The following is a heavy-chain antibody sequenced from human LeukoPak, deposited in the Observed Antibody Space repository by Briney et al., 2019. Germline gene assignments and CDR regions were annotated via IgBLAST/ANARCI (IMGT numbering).Heavy chain of an antibody. CDR1: GSTFNTYS. CDR2: ISSSSSDI. Sequence: GGSLRLSCAASGSTFNTYSLNWVRQAPGKGLEWVSSISSSSSDIYYADSVKGRFTISRDNAKNSLYLQMNSLRAEDTAVYYCARADCSSTRCSYYFDYWGQGTLVTVSS. J-gene: IGHJ4*02. V-gene: IGHV3-21*01. CDR3: ARADCSSTRCSYYFDY. D-gene: IGHD2-2*01.